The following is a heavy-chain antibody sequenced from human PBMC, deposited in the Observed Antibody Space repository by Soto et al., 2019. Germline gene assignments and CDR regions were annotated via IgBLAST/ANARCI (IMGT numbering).Heavy chain of an antibody. CDR2: ISGSGGST. J-gene: IGHJ6*02. V-gene: IGHV3-23*01. CDR3: AKGGDTAIRHWYYYGMDV. CDR1: GFTFSSYA. D-gene: IGHD5-18*01. Sequence: PGGSLRLSCAASGFTFSSYAMSWVRQAPGKGLEWVSAISGSGGSTYYADSVKGRFTISRDNSKNTLYLQMNSLRAEDTAVYYCAKGGDTAIRHWYYYGMDVWGQGTTVTVSS.